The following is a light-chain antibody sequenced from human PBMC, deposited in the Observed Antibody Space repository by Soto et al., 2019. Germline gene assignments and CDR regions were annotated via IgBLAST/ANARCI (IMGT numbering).Light chain of an antibody. CDR3: QQSYSTPRT. Sequence: DIQMTQSPSSLSASVGDRVTITCRASQSISSYLNWYKQKPGKAPKLLIYAASSLQSGVPSRFSGSGSGTDFTLTISSLQPEDFATYYCQQSYSTPRTFDQGTKLEIK. V-gene: IGKV1-39*01. CDR2: AAS. CDR1: QSISSY. J-gene: IGKJ2*01.